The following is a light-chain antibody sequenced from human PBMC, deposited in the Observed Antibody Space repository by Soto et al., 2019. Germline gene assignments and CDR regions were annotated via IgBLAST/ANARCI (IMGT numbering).Light chain of an antibody. CDR3: QQYNNWPYT. J-gene: IGKJ2*01. V-gene: IGKV3-15*01. Sequence: EIVMTQSPATLSVSPGERVALSCRASQSVRSNFAWYQQKPGQAPRILIYDASTRATGIPARFSGSGSGTEFTLTISGLQSEDFEVYYCQQYNNWPYTFGQGTKLEIK. CDR2: DAS. CDR1: QSVRSN.